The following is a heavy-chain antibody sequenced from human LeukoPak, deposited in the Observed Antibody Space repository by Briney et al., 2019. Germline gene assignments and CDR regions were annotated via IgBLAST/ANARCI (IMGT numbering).Heavy chain of an antibody. Sequence: GGSLRLSCAASGFTFSTYAMHWVRQAPGKGLEWVAFIRYDGGNKYYADSVKGRFTISRDDSKNTLYLQMNSLRAEDTAVYYCARESPPSYYDSSPYDYWGQGTLVTVSS. V-gene: IGHV3-30*02. CDR3: ARESPPSYYDSSPYDY. J-gene: IGHJ4*02. D-gene: IGHD3-22*01. CDR1: GFTFSTYA. CDR2: IRYDGGNK.